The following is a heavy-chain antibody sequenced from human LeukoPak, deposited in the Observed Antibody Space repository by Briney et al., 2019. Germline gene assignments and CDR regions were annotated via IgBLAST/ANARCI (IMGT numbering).Heavy chain of an antibody. Sequence: ASVKVSCKASGYTFTAYYVHWVRQAPGQGPEWMGWINPNSGATYCAQRFQDRVTMTRDTSISTAYMDLSSLISDDTAVYYCARDSDYGDYGDPFDIWGQGTMVTVSS. CDR1: GYTFTAYY. CDR2: INPNSGAT. V-gene: IGHV1-2*02. CDR3: ARDSDYGDYGDPFDI. J-gene: IGHJ3*02. D-gene: IGHD4-17*01.